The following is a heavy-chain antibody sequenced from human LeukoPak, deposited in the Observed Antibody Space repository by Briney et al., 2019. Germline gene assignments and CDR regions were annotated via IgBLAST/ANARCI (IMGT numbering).Heavy chain of an antibody. CDR2: IKQDGSEK. CDR3: ARGRTDSLDYYYMDV. D-gene: IGHD3/OR15-3a*01. J-gene: IGHJ6*03. Sequence: GGSLRLSCAASGFTFSSYGMHWVRQAPGKGLEWVANIKQDGSEKYYVDSVKGRFTISRDNAKNSLYLQMNSLRAEDTAVYYCARGRTDSLDYYYMDVWGKGTTVTVSS. V-gene: IGHV3-7*01. CDR1: GFTFSSYG.